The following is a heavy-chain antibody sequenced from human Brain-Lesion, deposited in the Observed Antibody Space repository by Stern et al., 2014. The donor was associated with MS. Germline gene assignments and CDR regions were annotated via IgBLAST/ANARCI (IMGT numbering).Heavy chain of an antibody. CDR1: GFTFSHSW. J-gene: IGHJ5*01. D-gene: IGHD3-10*01. CDR2: VNNDGRRT. CDR3: ARGERWFDS. V-gene: IGHV3-74*02. Sequence: EVQLVESGGGLVQPGGSLRLSCAASGFTFSHSWMHWVRQAPGKGLVWVSRVNNDGRRTSYADSVKGRFTMSRDNAKNTLYLQMNSLRVEDTAIYYCARGERWFDSWGQGTLVTVSS.